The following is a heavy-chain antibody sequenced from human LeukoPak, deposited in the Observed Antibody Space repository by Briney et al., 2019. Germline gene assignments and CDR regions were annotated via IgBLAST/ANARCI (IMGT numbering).Heavy chain of an antibody. V-gene: IGHV4-59*08. CDR2: IYYSGST. CDR3: ARGAPDSSGWTTYWYFDL. J-gene: IGHJ2*01. D-gene: IGHD6-19*01. Sequence: PSETLSLTCTVSGGSISSYYWSWIRQPPGKGLEWIGYIYYSGSTNYNPSLKSRVTISVDTSKNQFSLKLSSVTAADTAVYYCARGAPDSSGWTTYWYFDLWGRGTLVTVSS. CDR1: GGSISSYY.